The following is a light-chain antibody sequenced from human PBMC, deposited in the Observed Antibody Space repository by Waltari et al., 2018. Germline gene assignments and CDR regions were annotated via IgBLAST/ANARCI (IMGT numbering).Light chain of an antibody. CDR1: GSNIGSNS. CDR3: AAWDDSLNGYV. CDR2: SNN. V-gene: IGLV1-44*01. Sequence: QSVLTQPPSASGTPGQRVTISCSGSGSNIGSNSVNWFQQVPGTAPKLLIYSNNQGPSGVPDRFSGSKSGPSASLAISGLQSEDEADYYCAAWDDSLNGYVFGTGTKVTVL. J-gene: IGLJ1*01.